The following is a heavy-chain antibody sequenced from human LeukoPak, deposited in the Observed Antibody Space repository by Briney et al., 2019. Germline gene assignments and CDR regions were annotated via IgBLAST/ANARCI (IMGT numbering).Heavy chain of an antibody. J-gene: IGHJ4*02. Sequence: GGSLRLSCAASGFTFSSYAMSWVRQAPGEGLEWVSVISGSGGSTYYADSVKGRFTISRDNAKNSLYLQMNSLRAEDTAVYYCARDRYYDFWSGYYLLDYWGQGTLVTVSS. V-gene: IGHV3-23*01. CDR1: GFTFSSYA. D-gene: IGHD3-3*01. CDR2: ISGSGGST. CDR3: ARDRYYDFWSGYYLLDY.